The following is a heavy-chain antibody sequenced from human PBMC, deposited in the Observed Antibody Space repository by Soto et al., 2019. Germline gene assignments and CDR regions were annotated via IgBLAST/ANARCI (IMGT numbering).Heavy chain of an antibody. D-gene: IGHD3-22*01. CDR3: ASTYYNASSGPFDY. CDR2: IYHSGST. V-gene: IGHV4-30-2*01. Sequence: TLSLTCAVSGGSISSGGYSWSWIRQPPGKGLEWIGYIYHSGSTYYNPSLKSRVTISVDTSKNQFSLKLSSVTAADTAVYYCASTYYNASSGPFDYWGQGTLVTGSS. CDR1: GGSISSGGYS. J-gene: IGHJ4*02.